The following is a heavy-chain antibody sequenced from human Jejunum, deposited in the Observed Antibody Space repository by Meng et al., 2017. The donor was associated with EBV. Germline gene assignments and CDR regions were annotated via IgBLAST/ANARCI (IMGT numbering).Heavy chain of an antibody. Sequence: EVQLVESGGGLVKPGGSLRLSCAASGFTLSDYSMTWVRQAPGKGLEWVSSISSASDHIYYVDSVKGRFTISRDNAKNSLYLQMNSLRAEDTAVYYCAKCSTTCQKGSLDYWGQGTLVTVSS. V-gene: IGHV3-21*01. J-gene: IGHJ4*02. D-gene: IGHD2-2*01. CDR3: AKCSTTCQKGSLDY. CDR2: ISSASDHI. CDR1: GFTLSDYS.